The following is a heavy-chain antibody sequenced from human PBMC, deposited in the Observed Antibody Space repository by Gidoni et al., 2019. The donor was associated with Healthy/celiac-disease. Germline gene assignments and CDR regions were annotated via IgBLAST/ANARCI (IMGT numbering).Heavy chain of an antibody. D-gene: IGHD2-15*01. J-gene: IGHJ3*02. CDR1: GGSISSYY. CDR3: ARGRGDSVVVVAATPDAFDI. V-gene: IGHV4-59*01. CDR2: IYYSGST. Sequence: QVQLQESGPGLVKPSETLSLTCTVSGGSISSYYWCWIRQPPGKGLEWIGYIYYSGSTNYNPPRKSRVTISVDTSKNQFSLKLSSVTAADTAVYDCARGRGDSVVVVAATPDAFDIWGQGTMVTVSS.